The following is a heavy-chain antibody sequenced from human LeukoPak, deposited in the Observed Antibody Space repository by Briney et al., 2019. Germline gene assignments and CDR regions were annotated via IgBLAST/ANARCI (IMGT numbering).Heavy chain of an antibody. J-gene: IGHJ4*02. Sequence: PSETLSLTCSVSGVPINSRDYYWTWIRHPPGKGLEWVGSIYYSGNTYYNPSLQRRVTISVDTSRDYFFLTLSSVTAADTALYFCSRGTMTAKPADFWGQGTLVTVSS. V-gene: IGHV4-39*01. CDR3: SRGTMTAKPADF. D-gene: IGHD3-10*01. CDR2: IYYSGNT. CDR1: GVPINSRDYY.